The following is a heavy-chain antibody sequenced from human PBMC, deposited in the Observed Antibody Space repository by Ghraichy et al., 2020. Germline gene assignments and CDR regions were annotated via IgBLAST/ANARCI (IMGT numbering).Heavy chain of an antibody. CDR1: GFTFSDYY. V-gene: IGHV3-11*05. D-gene: IGHD2-8*01. CDR3: ARESLLYQSPVAAFDI. Sequence: GGSLRLSCAASGFTFSDYYMSWIRQAPGKGLEWVSYISSSSSYTNYADSVKGRFTISRDNAKNSLYLQMNSLRAEDTTVYYCARESLLYQSPVAAFDIWGQGTMVTVSS. CDR2: ISSSSSYT. J-gene: IGHJ3*02.